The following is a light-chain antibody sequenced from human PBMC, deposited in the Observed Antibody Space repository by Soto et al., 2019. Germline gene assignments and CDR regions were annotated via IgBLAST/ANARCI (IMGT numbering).Light chain of an antibody. J-gene: IGKJ1*01. CDR1: QSVRSNS. CDR3: QQYTDLPRT. CDR2: GAS. V-gene: IGKV3-20*01. Sequence: EIRLSQSPCTLSLSTGERATLSCRASQSVRSNSLAWFQQKPGQAPRLLIYGASNRATGIPDRFSGSGSGTDFTLTITRLEPEDFAVYYCQQYTDLPRTFGQGTKV.